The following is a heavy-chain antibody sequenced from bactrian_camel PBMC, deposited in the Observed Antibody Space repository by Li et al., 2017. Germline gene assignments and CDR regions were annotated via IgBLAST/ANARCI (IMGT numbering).Heavy chain of an antibody. V-gene: IGHV3-2*01. CDR2: IATDGSIA. J-gene: IGHJ2*01. CDR3: ATERKGSWYGDGWSRYRYLEV. Sequence: HVQLVESGGGLVQPGGSLRLSCAASGFTFSNYYMSWVRQTPGKGLEWLSSIATDGSIAYDADSLKGRFTISRDNAKNTVYLQMNSLKSEDTALYYCATERKGSWYGDGWSRYRYLEVWGQGTQVTVS. D-gene: IGHD6*01. CDR1: GFTFSNYY.